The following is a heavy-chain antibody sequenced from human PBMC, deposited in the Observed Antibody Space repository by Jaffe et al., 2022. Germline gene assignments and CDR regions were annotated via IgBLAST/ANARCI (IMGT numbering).Heavy chain of an antibody. V-gene: IGHV4-34*01. Sequence: QVQLQQWGAGLLKPSETLSLTCAVYGGSFSGYYWSWIRQPPGKGLEWIGEINHSGSTNYNPSLKSRVTISVDMSKNQFSLKLSSVTAADTAVYYCARPSGYYDSGGYYYGPYYFDYWGQGTLVTVSS. CDR3: ARPSGYYDSGGYYYGPYYFDY. CDR1: GGSFSGYY. J-gene: IGHJ4*02. D-gene: IGHD3-22*01. CDR2: INHSGST.